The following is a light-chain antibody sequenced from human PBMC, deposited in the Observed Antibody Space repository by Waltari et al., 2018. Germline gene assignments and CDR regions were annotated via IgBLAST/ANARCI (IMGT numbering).Light chain of an antibody. CDR2: DAS. J-gene: IGKJ4*01. Sequence: DFQMTQSPSTLAASVGDRVTIACRASHSIDYWLAWYQQKPGKAPKLLIYDASNLDSGVPSRFSGSGSGTELDLTISSLQPDDFATYYCQQYRDYPLTFGGGTNLEIK. CDR3: QQYRDYPLT. V-gene: IGKV1-5*01. CDR1: HSIDYW.